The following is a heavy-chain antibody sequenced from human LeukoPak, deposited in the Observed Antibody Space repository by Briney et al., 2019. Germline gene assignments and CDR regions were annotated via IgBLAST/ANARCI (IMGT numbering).Heavy chain of an antibody. V-gene: IGHV1-18*01. CDR1: GYTFTNYG. J-gene: IGHJ3*02. CDR3: ARSIWYDGFDI. Sequence: ASVKVSCKASGYTFTNYGISWVRQAPGQGLEWMGWISAYNGSTNYAQKLQGRVTMTTDTSTSTAYMELRSLRSDDTAVYYCARSIWYDGFDIWGQGTMVTVSS. D-gene: IGHD6-13*01. CDR2: ISAYNGST.